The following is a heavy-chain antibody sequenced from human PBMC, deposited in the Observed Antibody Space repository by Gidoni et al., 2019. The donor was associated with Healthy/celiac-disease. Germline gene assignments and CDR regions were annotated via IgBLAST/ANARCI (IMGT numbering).Heavy chain of an antibody. V-gene: IGHV3-33*01. Sequence: QVQLVESGGGVVQPGRSLRLSCAASGFTFSSYGMHWVRQAPGKGLEWVAVIWYDGSNKYYADSVKGRFTISRDNSKNTLYLQMNSLRAEDTAVYYCARVSLSGDCLDYWGQGTLVTVSS. CDR1: GFTFSSYG. CDR2: IWYDGSNK. D-gene: IGHD2-21*02. CDR3: ARVSLSGDCLDY. J-gene: IGHJ4*02.